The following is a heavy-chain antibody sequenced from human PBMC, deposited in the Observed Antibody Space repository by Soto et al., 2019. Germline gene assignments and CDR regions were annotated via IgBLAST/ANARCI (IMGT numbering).Heavy chain of an antibody. CDR3: ARGSTNNWFDP. V-gene: IGHV4-38-2*01. CDR1: GYSISSGYC. CDR2: IYHSGST. Sequence: PSETLSLTCAVSGYSISSGYCWGWIRQPPGKGLEWIGSIYHSGSTYYNPSLKSRVTISVDTSKNQFSLKLSSVTAADTAVYYCARGSTNNWFDPWGQGTLVTVSS. J-gene: IGHJ5*02.